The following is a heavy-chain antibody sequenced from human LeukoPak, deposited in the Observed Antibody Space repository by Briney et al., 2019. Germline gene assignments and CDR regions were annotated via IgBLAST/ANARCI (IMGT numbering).Heavy chain of an antibody. CDR3: ARGAVEHGNFDY. J-gene: IGHJ4*02. V-gene: IGHV4-39*07. CDR2: IYYSGST. Sequence: SETLSLTCTVSGGSISSSSYYWGWIRQPPGKGLEWIGSIYYSGSTYYNPSLKSRVTISVDTSKNQFSLKLSSVTAADTAVYYCARGAVEHGNFDYWGQGTLVTVSS. CDR1: GGSISSSSYY.